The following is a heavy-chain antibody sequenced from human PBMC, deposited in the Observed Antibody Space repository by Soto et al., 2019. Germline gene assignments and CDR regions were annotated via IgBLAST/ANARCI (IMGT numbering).Heavy chain of an antibody. CDR3: ARDNMDYYYYYGMDV. CDR2: IWYDGSNK. J-gene: IGHJ6*02. Sequence: GGSLRLSCAASGFTFSSYGIHWVRQAPGKGLEWVAVIWYDGSNKYYADSVKGRFTISRDNSKNTLYLQMNSLRAEDTAVYYFARDNMDYYYYYGMDVWGQGTTVTVSS. D-gene: IGHD3-10*01. CDR1: GFTFSSYG. V-gene: IGHV3-33*01.